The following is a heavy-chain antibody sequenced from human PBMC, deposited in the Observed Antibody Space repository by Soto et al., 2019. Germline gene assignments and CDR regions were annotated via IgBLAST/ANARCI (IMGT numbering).Heavy chain of an antibody. CDR3: ARDHCSGGSCYRRDY. V-gene: IGHV1-18*01. CDR2: INVYNGNT. CDR1: GYTFTNYG. D-gene: IGHD2-15*01. Sequence: ASVKVSCKASGYTFTNYGISWVRQAPGQGLEWMGWINVYNGNTKYSQKFQGRVTITRDTSASTAYMELRSLRSDDTAVYYCARDHCSGGSCYRRDYWGQGTQVTSPQ. J-gene: IGHJ4*02.